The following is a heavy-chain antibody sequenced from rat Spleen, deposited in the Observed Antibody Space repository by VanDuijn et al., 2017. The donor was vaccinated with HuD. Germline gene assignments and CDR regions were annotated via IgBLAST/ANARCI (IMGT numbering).Heavy chain of an antibody. CDR1: GFSLISNS. J-gene: IGHJ3*01. CDR3: ARSYGGYTQHWFAY. V-gene: IGHV2-1*01. CDR2: VWAGGRP. Sequence: QVQLKESGPGLVQPSQTLSLTCTVSGFSLISNSVHWVRQPPGKSLVWMGTVWAGGRPHYNSAVQSRLNISRDTSKSQVFLKMNSLQTDDTAIYFCARSYGGYTQHWFAYWGQGTLITVSS. D-gene: IGHD1-11*01.